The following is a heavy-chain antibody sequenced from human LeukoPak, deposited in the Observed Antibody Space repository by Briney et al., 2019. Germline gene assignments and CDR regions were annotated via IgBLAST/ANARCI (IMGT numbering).Heavy chain of an antibody. CDR1: GGSISSYY. Sequence: PSETLSLTCTVSGGSISSYYWSWIRQPPGKGLEWIGYIYYSGSTNYNPSLKSRVTISVDTSKNQFSLKLSSVTAADTAVYYCARHGRGGYDFNSGCFDYWGQGTLVTVSS. D-gene: IGHD5-12*01. CDR2: IYYSGST. CDR3: ARHGRGGYDFNSGCFDY. J-gene: IGHJ4*02. V-gene: IGHV4-59*08.